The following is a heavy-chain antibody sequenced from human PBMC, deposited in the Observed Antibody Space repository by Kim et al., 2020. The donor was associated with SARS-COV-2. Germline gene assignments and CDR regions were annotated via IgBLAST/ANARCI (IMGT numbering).Heavy chain of an antibody. Sequence: EPVRGRFTISRDNSKNTLFLQMDSLRVDDTAVYYCAKDLLYVPGRGYFDSWGQGVVVTVSS. CDR3: AKDLLYVPGRGYFDS. V-gene: IGHV3-23*01. J-gene: IGHJ4*02. D-gene: IGHD3-10*01.